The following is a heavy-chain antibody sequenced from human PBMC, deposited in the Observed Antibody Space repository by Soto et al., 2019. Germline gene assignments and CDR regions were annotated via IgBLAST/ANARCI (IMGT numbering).Heavy chain of an antibody. Sequence: SETLSLTCAVDGGSFSCYDWSWIRQFPGKALEWIGYVYYSGITNYNPSLKSRVNISVDTSKNQFSLRLSSVTAADTAVYYCARDPLGGPPYYYYGLNVWGQGTTVTVSS. D-gene: IGHD3-16*01. V-gene: IGHV4-59*01. CDR3: ARDPLGGPPYYYYGLNV. CDR2: VYYSGIT. CDR1: GGSFSCYD. J-gene: IGHJ6*02.